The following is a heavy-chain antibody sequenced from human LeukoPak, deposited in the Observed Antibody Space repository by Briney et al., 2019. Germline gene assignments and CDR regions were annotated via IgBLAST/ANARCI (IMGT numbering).Heavy chain of an antibody. CDR1: GFTFSSYS. CDR3: ARPVISCSSNSCYAYAFDV. Sequence: GGSLRLSCAASGFTFSSYSMKWVRQAPGKGLEWVSSISSSSSYIHYADSAKGRFTISRDNAKNTLYLQMNSLGAEDTAVYYCARPVISCSSNSCYAYAFDVWVQGTMVTVSS. D-gene: IGHD2-2*01. CDR2: ISSSSSYI. V-gene: IGHV3-21*01. J-gene: IGHJ3*01.